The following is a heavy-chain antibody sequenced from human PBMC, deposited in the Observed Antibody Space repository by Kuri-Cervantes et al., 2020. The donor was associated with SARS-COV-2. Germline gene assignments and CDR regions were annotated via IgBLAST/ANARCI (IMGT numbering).Heavy chain of an antibody. CDR1: GFTFSSYW. Sequence: GESLKISCAASGFTFSSYWVSWVRQAPGKGLEWVANIKQDGSEKYYVDSVKGRFTISRDNAKNSLYLQMNSLRAEDTAVYYCARDKVVDYWGQGTLVTVSS. J-gene: IGHJ4*02. CDR2: IKQDGSEK. CDR3: ARDKVVDY. V-gene: IGHV3-7*01. D-gene: IGHD2-15*01.